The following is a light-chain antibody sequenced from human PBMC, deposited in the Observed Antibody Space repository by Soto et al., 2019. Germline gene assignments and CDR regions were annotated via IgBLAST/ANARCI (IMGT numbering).Light chain of an antibody. Sequence: QSALTQPASVSGSPGQSITISCTGTSTDVGSYNLVSWYQQHPGKAPKVLIYDVSNRPSGVSKRFSGSKSGNTASLTISGLRPEDEADYYCISYSIISTPVFGGGTKLTVL. CDR3: ISYSIISTPV. CDR1: STDVGSYNL. CDR2: DVS. V-gene: IGLV2-14*02. J-gene: IGLJ2*01.